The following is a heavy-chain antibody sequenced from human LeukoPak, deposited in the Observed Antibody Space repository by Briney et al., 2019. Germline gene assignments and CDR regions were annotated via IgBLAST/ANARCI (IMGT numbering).Heavy chain of an antibody. Sequence: SETLSLTCTVSGGSISTYYWSWIRQPPGKGLEWIGYIYYTGSTSYNPSLKSRVTMSLDASRNQFSLELNSVTPADTAVYYCARGGNYWPQWWFDPWGRGTLVSVSS. D-gene: IGHD1-26*01. V-gene: IGHV4-59*01. CDR3: ARGGNYWPQWWFDP. J-gene: IGHJ5*02. CDR2: IYYTGST. CDR1: GGSISTYY.